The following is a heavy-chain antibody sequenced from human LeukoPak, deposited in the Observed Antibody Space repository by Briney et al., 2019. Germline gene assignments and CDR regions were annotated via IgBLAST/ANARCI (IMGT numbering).Heavy chain of an antibody. CDR1: EFTFSSYA. Sequence: HPGGSLRLSCAASEFTFSSYAMSWVRQAPGKGLEWVAVIWYDGSNKYYADSVKGRFTIPRDNSKNTLYLQMNSLRAEDTAVYYCARDPRPYYGGDCYSGWFDPWGQGTLVTVSS. J-gene: IGHJ5*02. CDR2: IWYDGSNK. V-gene: IGHV3-33*08. D-gene: IGHD2-21*02. CDR3: ARDPRPYYGGDCYSGWFDP.